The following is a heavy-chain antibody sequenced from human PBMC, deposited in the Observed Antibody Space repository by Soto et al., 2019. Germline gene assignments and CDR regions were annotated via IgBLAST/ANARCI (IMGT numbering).Heavy chain of an antibody. Sequence: SETLSLTCTVSGGSISSPNFYWSWIRQHPGKGLEWIGHIYYNGTTYYNPTLKSRVSISVDTSKNQFSLKLSSVTAEDTAVYYCAKIDGSSCYLPYDYWGQGTLVTVSS. J-gene: IGHJ4*02. CDR2: IYYNGTT. CDR3: AKIDGSSCYLPYDY. CDR1: GGSISSPNFY. D-gene: IGHD2-15*01. V-gene: IGHV4-31*03.